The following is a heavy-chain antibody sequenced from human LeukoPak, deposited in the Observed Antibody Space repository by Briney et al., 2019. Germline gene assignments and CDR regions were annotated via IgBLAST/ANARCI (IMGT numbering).Heavy chain of an antibody. CDR1: GGSISSYY. V-gene: IGHV4-4*07. CDR2: IYTSGST. J-gene: IGHJ4*02. D-gene: IGHD3-22*01. Sequence: SETLSLTWTVSGGSISSYYWSWIRQPAGKGLEWIGRIYTSGSTNYNPSLKSRVTMSVDTSKNQFSLKLSSVTAADTAVYYCAGTYYYDSSGPFSFDYWGQGTLVTVSS. CDR3: AGTYYYDSSGPFSFDY.